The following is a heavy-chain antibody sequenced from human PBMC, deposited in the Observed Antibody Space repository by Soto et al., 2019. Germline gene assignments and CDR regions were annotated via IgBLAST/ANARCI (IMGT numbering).Heavy chain of an antibody. D-gene: IGHD3-9*01. Sequence: QVQLVQSGAEVKKPGSSVKVSCKASGGTFSSYTISWVRQAPGQGLEWMGRIIPILGIANYAQEFQGRVTITADKSTGPAFMELCSLRSYDTALYFCARGLPAYYYILTCHPGGSWFDPWGQGTLVTVSS. V-gene: IGHV1-69*02. CDR3: ARGLPAYYYILTCHPGGSWFDP. CDR2: IIPILGIA. CDR1: GGTFSSYT. J-gene: IGHJ5*02.